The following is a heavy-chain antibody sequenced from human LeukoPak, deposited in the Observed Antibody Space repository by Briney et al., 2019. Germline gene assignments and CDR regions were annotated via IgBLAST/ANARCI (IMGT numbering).Heavy chain of an antibody. CDR1: GFTFSSYA. Sequence: GGSLRLSCAASGFTFSSYAMSWVRQAPGKGLEWVSSISASGGSTYYADSVKGRFTISRDNSGSMLYLQINSLRAEDTAVYYCAKGTWIAAAGYWYFDLWGRGTLVTVSS. CDR2: ISASGGST. CDR3: AKGTWIAAAGYWYFDL. J-gene: IGHJ2*01. V-gene: IGHV3-23*01. D-gene: IGHD6-13*01.